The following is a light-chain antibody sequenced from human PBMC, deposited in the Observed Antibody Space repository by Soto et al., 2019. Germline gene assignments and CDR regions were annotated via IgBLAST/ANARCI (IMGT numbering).Light chain of an antibody. V-gene: IGLV2-23*02. CDR1: SSDVGNYEL. CDR3: CSFAGGSTYVV. J-gene: IGLJ2*01. Sequence: QSALTQPASVSGSPGQSITISCIGTSSDVGNYELVSWYQQLPGKAPKLIIYEVTKRPSGVPNRFSGSKSGNTASLTISGLLAEDEADCHCCSFAGGSTYVVFGGGTKVTVL. CDR2: EVT.